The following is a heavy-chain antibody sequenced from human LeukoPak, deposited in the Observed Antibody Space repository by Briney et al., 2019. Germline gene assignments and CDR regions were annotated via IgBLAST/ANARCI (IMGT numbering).Heavy chain of an antibody. CDR3: ARYYGSGSYRRGPYGGY. J-gene: IGHJ4*02. CDR2: INHSGST. V-gene: IGHV4-34*01. Sequence: PSETLSLTCAVYGGSFSGYYWSWIRQPPGEGLEWIGEINHSGSTNYNPSLKSRVTISVDTSKNQFSLKLSSVTAADTAVYYCARYYGSGSYRRGPYGGYWGQGTLVTVSS. D-gene: IGHD3-10*01. CDR1: GGSFSGYY.